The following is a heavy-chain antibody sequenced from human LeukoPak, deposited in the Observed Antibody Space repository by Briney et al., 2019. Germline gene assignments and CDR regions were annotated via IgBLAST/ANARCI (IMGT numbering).Heavy chain of an antibody. CDR3: ARDGDLTRYYDFWSGYYTRWFDP. Sequence: SETLSLTCTVSGGSLSSSSYYWGWIRQPPGTGLEWIGSIYYSGSTYYNPSLKSRVTISVDTSKNQFSLKLSSVTAADTAVYYCARDGDLTRYYDFWSGYYTRWFDPWGQGTLVTVSS. CDR2: IYYSGST. V-gene: IGHV4-39*07. J-gene: IGHJ5*02. D-gene: IGHD3-3*01. CDR1: GGSLSSSSYY.